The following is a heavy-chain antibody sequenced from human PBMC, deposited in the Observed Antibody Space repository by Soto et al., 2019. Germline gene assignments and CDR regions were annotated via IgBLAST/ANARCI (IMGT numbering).Heavy chain of an antibody. Sequence: ASVKVSCKASGYTFTSYGIHWVRQAPGQRLEWMGWINAANGDTKYSPKFQGRVTITRDTSASTAYMELSSLRSEDTAVYYCAALFWSGYSAYYYGMDVWGQGTTVTVSS. D-gene: IGHD3-3*01. J-gene: IGHJ6*02. CDR3: AALFWSGYSAYYYGMDV. CDR1: GYTFTSYG. V-gene: IGHV1-3*01. CDR2: INAANGDT.